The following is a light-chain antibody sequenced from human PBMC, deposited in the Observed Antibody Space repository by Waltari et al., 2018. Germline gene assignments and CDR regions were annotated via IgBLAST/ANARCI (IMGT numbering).Light chain of an antibody. J-gene: IGKJ2*01. CDR1: QTISTY. Sequence: DIQMTQSPSSLSASVGDSVTITCRASQTISTYLNWYQHTAGKAPKLLIYAASALQSGVPSRFRGSGSGTDFTLTITRLQPEDFATYYCHQSHTVPHTFGQGTKLEIK. CDR3: HQSHTVPHT. CDR2: AAS. V-gene: IGKV1-39*01.